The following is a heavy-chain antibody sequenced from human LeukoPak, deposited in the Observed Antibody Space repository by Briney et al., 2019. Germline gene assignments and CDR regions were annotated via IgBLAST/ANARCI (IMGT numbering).Heavy chain of an antibody. CDR2: IWYDGSNK. D-gene: IGHD5-18*01. J-gene: IGHJ4*02. CDR1: GFTFSRYG. V-gene: IGHV3-33*01. Sequence: GRSLRLSCAASGFTFSRYGMHWVRRAPGKGLEWVAVIWYDGSNKYYADSVKGRFTISRDNSKNTLYLQMNSLRDEDTAVYYCARDSPAGIHDYWGQGILVTVSS. CDR3: ARDSPAGIHDY.